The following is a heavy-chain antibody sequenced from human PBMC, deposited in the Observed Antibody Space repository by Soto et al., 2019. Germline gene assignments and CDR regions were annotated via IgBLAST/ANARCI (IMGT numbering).Heavy chain of an antibody. D-gene: IGHD2-15*01. J-gene: IGHJ5*02. CDR2: IIPIFGTA. V-gene: IGHV1-69*13. CDR1: GGTFSSYA. Sequence: SVKVSCKASGGTFSSYAISWVRQAPGQGLEWMGGIIPIFGTANYAQKFQGRVTITADESTSTAYMELSSLRSEGTAVYYCAREDCSGGSCYSSSWFDPWGQGXLVTVYS. CDR3: AREDCSGGSCYSSSWFDP.